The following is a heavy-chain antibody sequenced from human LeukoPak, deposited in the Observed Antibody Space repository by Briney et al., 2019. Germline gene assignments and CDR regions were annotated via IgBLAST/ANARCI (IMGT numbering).Heavy chain of an antibody. D-gene: IGHD6-13*01. V-gene: IGHV3-23*01. Sequence: ESLRLSCAPSGFTHRNYAMTWVRPAPGKGLEWVSGVSGRGTFYAESVRSRFTISRDNSKNMLFLQMNSLRGDDTAVYYCAKDLAAAGNPAFDYWGQGILVTVSS. CDR1: GFTHRNYA. CDR2: VSGRGT. CDR3: AKDLAAAGNPAFDY. J-gene: IGHJ4*02.